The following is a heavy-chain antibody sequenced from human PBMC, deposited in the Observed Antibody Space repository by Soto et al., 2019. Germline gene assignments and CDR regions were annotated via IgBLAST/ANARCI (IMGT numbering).Heavy chain of an antibody. V-gene: IGHV4-34*01. CDR1: GGFLSESY. J-gene: IGHJ5*02. CDR2: INHVGGT. CDR3: VRIRYQLPSSVLWLDP. Sequence: SETLSLTCAVYGGFLSESYWTWIRQPPGKGLEWIGEINHVGGTNYNPSLKSRVTMSVDTSQNQFSLRLISVTAADTAMYFCVRIRYQLPSSVLWLDPWRQGTPVTVSS. D-gene: IGHD3-16*01.